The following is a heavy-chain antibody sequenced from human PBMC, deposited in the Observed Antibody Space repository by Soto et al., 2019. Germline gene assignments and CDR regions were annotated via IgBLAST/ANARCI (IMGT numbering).Heavy chain of an antibody. D-gene: IGHD3-3*01. CDR3: ARDFAYFDS. CDR1: GGSFKSGSYS. J-gene: IGHJ4*02. Sequence: QVQLQESGPGLVKPSETLSLTCTVSGGSFKSGSYSWSWIRQPPGKGLEWIGYVYHTGRTSYNPSLKSRVSIAMDTSKNQFSLNLDSVTDADTDVYFCARDFAYFDSWGQGTLVTVSS. V-gene: IGHV4-61*01. CDR2: VYHTGRT.